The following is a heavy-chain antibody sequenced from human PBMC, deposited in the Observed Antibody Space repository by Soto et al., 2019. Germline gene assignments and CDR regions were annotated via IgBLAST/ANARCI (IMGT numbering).Heavy chain of an antibody. J-gene: IGHJ4*02. Sequence: GHSLTISCKGSGYSFNTYWIGWVRQVSGKGLEWMGIIYPGDSDTRYSPSFQGQVTISADKSISTAYLQWRSLKASDTAMYYCARGSSGFSDFNWGQGTLVTVSS. V-gene: IGHV5-51*01. CDR2: IYPGDSDT. CDR1: GYSFNTYW. CDR3: ARGSSGFSDFN. D-gene: IGHD3-22*01.